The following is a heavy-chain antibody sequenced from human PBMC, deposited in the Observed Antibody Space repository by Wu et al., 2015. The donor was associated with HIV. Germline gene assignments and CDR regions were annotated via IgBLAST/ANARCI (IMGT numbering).Heavy chain of an antibody. Sequence: QVQLLQSGAEVKKPGASVKVSCKTSGYTFTSYGVSWVRQAPGQGLEWMGWISGNKGHTSYPQRLQGRVSMTTDTSASTAYMELRSLTSDDTAVYYCARDRGRGIPVSGSDYWGQGTLVTVSS. CDR3: ARDRGRGIPVSGSDY. J-gene: IGHJ4*02. D-gene: IGHD6-19*01. V-gene: IGHV1-18*01. CDR2: ISGNKGHT. CDR1: GYTFTSYG.